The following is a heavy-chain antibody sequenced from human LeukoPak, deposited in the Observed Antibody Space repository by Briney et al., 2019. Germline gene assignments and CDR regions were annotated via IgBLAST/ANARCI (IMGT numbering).Heavy chain of an antibody. D-gene: IGHD4-23*01. J-gene: IGHJ4*02. CDR2: IYYTGST. V-gene: IGHV4-59*08. Sequence: SETLSLTCTVSGGSISSYYWSWIRQPPGKGLEWIGYIYYTGSTNYNPSLKSRVTISIDTSRNQFSLKLSSVTAADTAVYYCARHTSYGGNSAFGDWGQGTLVSVSS. CDR1: GGSISSYY. CDR3: ARHTSYGGNSAFGD.